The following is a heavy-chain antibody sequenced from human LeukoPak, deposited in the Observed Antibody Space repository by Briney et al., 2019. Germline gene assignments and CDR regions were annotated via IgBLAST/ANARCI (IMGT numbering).Heavy chain of an antibody. CDR2: IIPIFGTA. V-gene: IGHV1-69*13. Sequence: GASVKVSCKASGGTFSSYAISWVRQAPGQGLEWMGGIIPIFGTANYAQKFQGRVTITADESTSTAYMELSSLRAEDTAVYYCARRRYSYGWNDAFDIWGQGTMVTVSS. CDR1: GGTFSSYA. CDR3: ARRRYSYGWNDAFDI. D-gene: IGHD5-18*01. J-gene: IGHJ3*02.